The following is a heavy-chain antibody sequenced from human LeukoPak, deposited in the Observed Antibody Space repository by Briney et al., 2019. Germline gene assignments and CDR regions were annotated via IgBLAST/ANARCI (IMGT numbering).Heavy chain of an antibody. D-gene: IGHD1-1*01. Sequence: SETLSLTCAVYGGSFSNYYWTWVRQTPGKGLEWIGETSHTGDITNYKPSLKSRVTISVDSSKKQFSLKLTSVTAADTGIYYCARVPDITARPCDSWGPGTRVTVS. V-gene: IGHV4-34*01. CDR3: ARVPDITARPCDS. CDR1: GGSFSNYY. J-gene: IGHJ4*02. CDR2: TSHTGDIT.